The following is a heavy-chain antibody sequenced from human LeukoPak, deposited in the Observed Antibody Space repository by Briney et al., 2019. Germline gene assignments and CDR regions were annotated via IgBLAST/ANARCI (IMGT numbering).Heavy chain of an antibody. CDR2: INPSNGYT. CDR1: AYAFTTYY. J-gene: IGHJ4*02. Sequence: ASVKVSCKASAYAFTTYYIHWVRQAPGQGLEWMGLINPSNGYTDYAQRFQGRVTMTRDTSTTTVYMELSSLRSEDTAVYYCAIEGLDSSGYFLDYWGQGTLVTVSS. CDR3: AIEGLDSSGYFLDY. V-gene: IGHV1-46*01. D-gene: IGHD3-22*01.